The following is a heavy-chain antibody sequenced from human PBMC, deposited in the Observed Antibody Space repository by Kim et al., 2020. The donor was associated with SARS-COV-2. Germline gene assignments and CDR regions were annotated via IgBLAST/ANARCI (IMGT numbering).Heavy chain of an antibody. CDR3: ARSYDILTGLVY. CDR1: GFTFSSYA. V-gene: IGHV3-30*04. CDR2: ISYDGSNK. Sequence: GGSLRLSCAASGFTFSSYAMHWVRQAPGKGLEWVAVISYDGSNKYYADSVKGRFTISRDNSKNTLYLQMNSLRAEDTAVYYCARSYDILTGLVYWGQGTLVTVSS. J-gene: IGHJ4*02. D-gene: IGHD3-9*01.